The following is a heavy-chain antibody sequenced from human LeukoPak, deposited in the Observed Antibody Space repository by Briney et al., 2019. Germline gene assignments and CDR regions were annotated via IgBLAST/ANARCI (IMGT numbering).Heavy chain of an antibody. D-gene: IGHD6-19*01. J-gene: IGHJ4*02. CDR3: ARDDSASVAGTFDY. Sequence: ASVKVSCKASGYTFTNYGISWVRQAPGQGLEWMGWISAYNGNTNYAQKLQGRVTMTTDTSTSTAYMELRSLRSDDTAMYYCARDDSASVAGTFDYWGQGTLVTVSS. V-gene: IGHV1-18*01. CDR2: ISAYNGNT. CDR1: GYTFTNYG.